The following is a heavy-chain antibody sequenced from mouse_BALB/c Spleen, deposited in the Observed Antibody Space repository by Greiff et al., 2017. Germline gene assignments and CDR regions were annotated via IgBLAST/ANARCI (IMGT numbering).Heavy chain of an antibody. Sequence: QVQLQQSGPGLVQPSQSLSITCTVSGFSLTSYGVHWVRQSPGKGLEWLGVIWSGGSTDYNEAFISSLSISKDNSKSQVFFKMTSLQANDTAIYSCARNDVNYAPWFAYWGQGTLVTVSA. CDR1: GFSLTSYG. CDR3: ARNDVNYAPWFAY. V-gene: IGHV2-2*02. CDR2: IWSGGST. J-gene: IGHJ3*01. D-gene: IGHD2-1*01.